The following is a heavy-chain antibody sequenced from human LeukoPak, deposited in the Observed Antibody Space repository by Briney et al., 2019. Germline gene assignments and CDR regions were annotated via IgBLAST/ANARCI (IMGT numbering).Heavy chain of an antibody. V-gene: IGHV3-11*01. D-gene: IGHD6-13*01. CDR3: ARDRFRQQLAIYYYYYGMDV. J-gene: IGHJ6*02. CDR1: GFTFSDYY. Sequence: GGSLRLSCAASGFTFSDYYMSWIRQAPGKGLEWVSYISSSGSTIYYADSVKGRFTISRDNAKNSLYLQMNSLRAEDTAVYYCARDRFRQQLAIYYYYYGMDVWGQGTTVTVSS. CDR2: ISSSGSTI.